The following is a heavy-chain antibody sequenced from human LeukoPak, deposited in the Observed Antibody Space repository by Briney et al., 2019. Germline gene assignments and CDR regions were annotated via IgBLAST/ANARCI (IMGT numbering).Heavy chain of an antibody. Sequence: GGSLRLSCAASGFTFSSNWMHWVRQAPGKGLVWVSRINSDGSTTSYADSVRGRFTISRDNAKNTVYLQMNSLRAEDTAVYYCAKLEEIVVVPAAIRGGDAFDIWGQGTMVTVSS. CDR2: INSDGSTT. J-gene: IGHJ3*02. V-gene: IGHV3-74*01. CDR1: GFTFSSNW. CDR3: AKLEEIVVVPAAIRGGDAFDI. D-gene: IGHD2-2*01.